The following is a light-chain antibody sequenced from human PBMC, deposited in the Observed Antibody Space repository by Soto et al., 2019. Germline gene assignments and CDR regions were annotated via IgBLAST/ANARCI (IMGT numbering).Light chain of an antibody. CDR3: QSYDSSLSAAV. CDR2: GNS. Sequence: QSVLTQPPSVSGAPGQKVIISCTGSSSNIGAGYDVHWYQQLPGTAPKLLIYGNSNRPSGVPDRLSGSKSGTSASLAITGLQVEDDADYDCQSYDSSLSAAVFGGGTKLTVL. V-gene: IGLV1-40*01. J-gene: IGLJ2*01. CDR1: SSNIGAGYD.